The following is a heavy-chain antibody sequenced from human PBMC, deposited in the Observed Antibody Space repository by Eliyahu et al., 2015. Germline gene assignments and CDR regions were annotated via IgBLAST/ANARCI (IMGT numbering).Heavy chain of an antibody. CDR3: ARGQYGYCSSTSCLGYDYYGMDV. V-gene: IGHV4-34*01. Sequence: QVQLQQWGAGLLKPSETLSLTCAVXGGSFSGYYWSWXRQPPGKGLEWIGEIXHSGSTNYNPSLKSRVTISVDTSKNQFSLKLSSVTAADTAVYYCARGQYGYCSSTSCLGYDYYGMDVWGQGTTVTVSS. CDR2: IXHSGST. J-gene: IGHJ6*02. D-gene: IGHD2-2*01. CDR1: GGSFSGYY.